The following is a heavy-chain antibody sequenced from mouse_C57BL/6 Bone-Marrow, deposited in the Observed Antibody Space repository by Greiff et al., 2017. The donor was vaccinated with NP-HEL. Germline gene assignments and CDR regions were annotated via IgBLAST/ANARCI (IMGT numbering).Heavy chain of an antibody. CDR2: IRSKSSNYAT. D-gene: IGHD1-1*01. V-gene: IGHV10-3*01. Sequence: EVQLVESGGGLVQPKGSLKLSCAASGFTFNTYAMHWVRQAPGKGLEWVARIRSKSSNYATYYADSVKDRFTISRDDSQSMLYLQMNNLKTEDTAMYYCVGDRSYYGSSYRGYFDVWGTGTTVTVSS. CDR3: VGDRSYYGSSYRGYFDV. J-gene: IGHJ1*03. CDR1: GFTFNTYA.